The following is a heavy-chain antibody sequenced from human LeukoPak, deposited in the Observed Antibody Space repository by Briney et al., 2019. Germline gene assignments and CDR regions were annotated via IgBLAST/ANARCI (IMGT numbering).Heavy chain of an antibody. Sequence: GGSLRLSCAAPGFTFSSYAMSWVRQAPGKGLEWVSIISGSSDSTYYADSVKGRFTISRDNSKNTLYLQMNSLRAEDTAVYYCAITQSGYYDYWGQGTLVTVSS. V-gene: IGHV3-23*01. CDR2: ISGSSDST. CDR1: GFTFSSYA. J-gene: IGHJ4*02. CDR3: AITQSGYYDY. D-gene: IGHD3-22*01.